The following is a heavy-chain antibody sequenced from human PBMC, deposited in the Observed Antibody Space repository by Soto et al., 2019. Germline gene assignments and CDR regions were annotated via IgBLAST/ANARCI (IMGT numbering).Heavy chain of an antibody. D-gene: IGHD3-3*01. V-gene: IGHV4-30-4*01. CDR2: IYYSGST. Sequence: SETLSLTCTVSGGSISSGDYYWSWIRQPPGKGLEWIGYIYYSGSTYYNPSLKSRVTISVDTSKNQFSLKLSSVTAADTAVYYCARGIGYYDFWSGYYGDYYYYGMDVWGQGTTVTVSS. CDR3: ARGIGYYDFWSGYYGDYYYYGMDV. CDR1: GGSISSGDYY. J-gene: IGHJ6*02.